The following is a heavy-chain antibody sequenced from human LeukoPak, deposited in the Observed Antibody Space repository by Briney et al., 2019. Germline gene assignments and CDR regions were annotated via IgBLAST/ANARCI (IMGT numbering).Heavy chain of an antibody. V-gene: IGHV4-39*02. J-gene: IGHJ4*02. CDR2: IYYSGAN. D-gene: IGHD6-19*01. CDR1: GGSMSCSSYY. CDR3: VRVRGYWLVRGYLDY. Sequence: SETLSLTCTVSGGSMSCSSYYWGWIRQSPGKGLEWIGSIYYSGANHYNPSLKSRVTMSVDTSKNQFSVKLTSVTATDTAVYYCVRVRGYWLVRGYLDYWGQGTQVTVSS.